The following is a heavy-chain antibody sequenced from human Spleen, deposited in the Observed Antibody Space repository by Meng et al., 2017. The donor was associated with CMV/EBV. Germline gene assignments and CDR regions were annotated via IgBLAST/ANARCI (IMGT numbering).Heavy chain of an antibody. V-gene: IGHV4-31*02. CDR2: SYYGGST. CDR1: GGSIIGGGYN. CDR3: ARVSLLRYYFDY. Sequence: SGGSIIGGGYNWSWIRQTPGRGLEWIGYSYYGGSTYSNPSLESRVTISVDTSKNQFSLKLSSVTAADTAVYCCARVSLLRYYFDYWGQGTLVTVSS. J-gene: IGHJ4*02. D-gene: IGHD3-22*01.